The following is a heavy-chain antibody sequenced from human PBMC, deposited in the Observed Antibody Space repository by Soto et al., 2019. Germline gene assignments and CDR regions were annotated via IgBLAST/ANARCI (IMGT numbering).Heavy chain of an antibody. CDR3: ARDGVEGYSYGYFDY. Sequence: ASVKVSCKASGGTFSSYAISWVRQAPGQGLEGMGGIFPIFCTANYAQKFQGRVTITADESTSTAYMELSSLRSEDTAVYYCARDGVEGYSYGYFDYWGQGTLVTVSS. CDR1: GGTFSSYA. J-gene: IGHJ4*02. V-gene: IGHV1-69*13. CDR2: IFPIFCTA. D-gene: IGHD5-18*01.